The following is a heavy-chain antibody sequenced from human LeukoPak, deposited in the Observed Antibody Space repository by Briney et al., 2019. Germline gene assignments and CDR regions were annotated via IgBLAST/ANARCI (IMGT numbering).Heavy chain of an antibody. CDR2: VNPNSGAT. J-gene: IGHJ4*02. V-gene: IGHV1-8*01. D-gene: IGHD2-2*01. CDR3: ARHTSPTFDY. CDR1: GYTFTSYD. Sequence: ASVKVSCKASGYTFTSYDINWVRQATGQAPEWVGWVNPNSGATGCAQKFQGRVAFTWDTPISTAYMELSSLRSEDTAVYYCARHTSPTFDYWGQGTLVTVSS.